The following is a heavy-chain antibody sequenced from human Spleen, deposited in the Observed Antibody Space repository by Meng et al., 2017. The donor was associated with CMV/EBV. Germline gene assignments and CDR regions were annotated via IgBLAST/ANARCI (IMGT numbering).Heavy chain of an antibody. CDR1: GGSFSGYY. CDR2: INHSGST. D-gene: IGHD3-10*01. J-gene: IGHJ4*02. CDR3: ARGLVRGVGGY. V-gene: IGHV4-34*01. Sequence: LTCAVYGGSFSGYYWSWIRQPPGKGLEWIGEINHSGSTNYNPSLKSRVTISVDTSKNQFSLKLSSVTAADTAVYYCARGLVRGVGGYWGQGTLVTVSS.